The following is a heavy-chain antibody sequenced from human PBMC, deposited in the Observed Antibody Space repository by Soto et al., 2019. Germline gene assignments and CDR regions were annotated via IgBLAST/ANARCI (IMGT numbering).Heavy chain of an antibody. J-gene: IGHJ5*02. CDR3: AKDRSMATVIPNWFDP. CDR1: GFTFSNYA. CDR2: ISGSGDRT. V-gene: IGHV3-23*01. D-gene: IGHD4-17*01. Sequence: GGSLRLSCAASGFTFSNYAMSWVRQVPGKGLEWVSGISGSGDRTYYADSVKGRFTNSRDNSKNTLYLQMNSLGAEDTALYYCAKDRSMATVIPNWFDPWGQGTLVTVSS.